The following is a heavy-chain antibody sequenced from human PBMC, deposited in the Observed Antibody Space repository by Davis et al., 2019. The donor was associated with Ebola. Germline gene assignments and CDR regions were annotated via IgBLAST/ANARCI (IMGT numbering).Heavy chain of an antibody. CDR3: ASLRRTITGMDDAFDI. J-gene: IGHJ3*02. Sequence: GESLKIPCKDSGNSFTSHWIGRVRQMSGTGLEWKGIIYTGDSDTRYSPSFRGQVTISADKSIKSAFLQWSSLKASDTAMYYCASLRRTITGMDDAFDIWGQGTLVTVSS. CDR1: GNSFTSHW. CDR2: IYTGDSDT. D-gene: IGHD2-8*02. V-gene: IGHV5-51*01.